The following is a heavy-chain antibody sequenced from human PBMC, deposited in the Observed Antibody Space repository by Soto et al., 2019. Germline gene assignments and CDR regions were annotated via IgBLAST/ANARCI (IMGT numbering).Heavy chain of an antibody. CDR2: IWYDGSNK. CDR3: ARDKGIAAPGDLIDY. CDR1: GFTFSSYG. J-gene: IGHJ4*02. Sequence: VGSLRLSCAASGFTFSSYGMHWVRQAPGKGLEWVAVIWYDGSNKYYADSVKGRFTISRDNSKNTLYLQMNSLRAEDTAVYYCARDKGIAAPGDLIDYWGQGTLVTVSS. D-gene: IGHD6-6*01. V-gene: IGHV3-33*01.